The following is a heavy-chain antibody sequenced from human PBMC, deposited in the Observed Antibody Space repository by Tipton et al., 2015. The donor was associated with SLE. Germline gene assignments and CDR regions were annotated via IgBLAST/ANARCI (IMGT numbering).Heavy chain of an antibody. D-gene: IGHD5-18*01. Sequence: QLVQSGAEVKKPGGSVKVSCKASGYTFTNYGISWVRQAPGQGLDWMGWISGYNGDTNYAQKLQGRVTMTSDTSTSTAYMELRSLRSDDTAIYYCARVRVDTAMGVFDFWGQGTLVTVSS. V-gene: IGHV1-18*01. CDR2: ISGYNGDT. CDR3: ARVRVDTAMGVFDF. CDR1: GYTFTNYG. J-gene: IGHJ4*02.